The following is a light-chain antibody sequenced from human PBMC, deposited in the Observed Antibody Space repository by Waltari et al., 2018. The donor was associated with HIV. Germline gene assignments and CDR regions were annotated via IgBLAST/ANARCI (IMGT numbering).Light chain of an antibody. V-gene: IGLV3-10*01. J-gene: IGLJ3*02. CDR1: ALPKSY. CDR3: YSRDSSGNSWV. Sequence: SYELTQPPSVSVSPGQTARITCSGAALPKSYAYWYQQKSGQAPVLVIYEDSKRPSGIPERFSGSSSGTMATLTISGAQVEDEADYYCYSRDSSGNSWVFGGGTKLTVL. CDR2: EDS.